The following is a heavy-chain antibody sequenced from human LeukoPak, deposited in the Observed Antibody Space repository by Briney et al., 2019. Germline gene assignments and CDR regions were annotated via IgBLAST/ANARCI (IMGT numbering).Heavy chain of an antibody. D-gene: IGHD6-6*01. CDR2: INNDGTAT. CDR3: ARRGGSSSRRSPIDY. CDR1: GFTFNYFW. V-gene: IGHV3-74*01. J-gene: IGHJ4*02. Sequence: PGGSLRLSCAASGFTFNYFWMHWVRQVPGKGLVWVSGINNDGTATYYADSVRGRFTISRDNAKNSLQMNGLRAEDTAVYYCARRGGSSSRRSPIDYWGQGTLVTVSS.